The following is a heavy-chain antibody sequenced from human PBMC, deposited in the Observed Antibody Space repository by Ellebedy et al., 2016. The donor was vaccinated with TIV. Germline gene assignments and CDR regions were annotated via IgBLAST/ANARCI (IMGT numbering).Heavy chain of an antibody. CDR1: GFSFSAYW. Sequence: GESLKISCVASGFSFSAYWMHWVRQAPGRGLTYVSAILSDGGSTYYAQSVKGRFTISRDNSENTLHLQMSSLTPEDTAVYYCVRVAAASRWYLDLWGRGTLVTVSS. D-gene: IGHD2-15*01. CDR2: ILSDGGST. V-gene: IGHV3-64D*06. CDR3: VRVAAASRWYLDL. J-gene: IGHJ2*01.